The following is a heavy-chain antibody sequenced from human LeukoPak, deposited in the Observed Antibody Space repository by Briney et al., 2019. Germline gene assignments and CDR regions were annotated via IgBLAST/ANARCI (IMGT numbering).Heavy chain of an antibody. D-gene: IGHD1-7*01. V-gene: IGHV3-33*01. CDR3: ARGHLTGTNYYYHGMDV. J-gene: IGHJ6*02. CDR2: IWYDGSNK. CDR1: GFTFSSYG. Sequence: GGSLRLSCAASGFTFSSYGMQWVRQAPGKGLEWVAVIWYDGSNKYYADSVKGRFTISRDNSKNTLYLQMNSLRAEDTAVYYCARGHLTGTNYYYHGMDVWGQGTTVTVSS.